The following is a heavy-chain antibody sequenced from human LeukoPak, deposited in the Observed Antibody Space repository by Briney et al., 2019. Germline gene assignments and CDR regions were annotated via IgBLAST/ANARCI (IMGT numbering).Heavy chain of an antibody. V-gene: IGHV3-30*02. Sequence: GGSLRLSCAASVFTFSSYGMHWVRQAPGKGLEWVAFIWYDGTNKYYADSVKGRFTISRDNPKNTLYLQMNNLRSEDTAVYYCAKDLIGYCTSPTCYPIDHWGQGTLVTVSS. CDR1: VFTFSSYG. J-gene: IGHJ4*02. CDR3: AKDLIGYCTSPTCYPIDH. D-gene: IGHD2-2*01. CDR2: IWYDGTNK.